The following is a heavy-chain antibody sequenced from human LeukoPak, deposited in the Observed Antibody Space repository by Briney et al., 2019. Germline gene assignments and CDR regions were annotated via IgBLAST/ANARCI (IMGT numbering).Heavy chain of an antibody. CDR3: AKAAGKENGYDFFFEH. CDR1: GFTFTSYA. Sequence: GGSLRLSCAASGFTFTSYAMNWVRQAPGKGLEWVSTISGSGSSTYYVDSVKGRFSISRDNSKSALYLQMNSLRTEDTAVYFCAKAAGKENGYDFFFEHWGQGTLVIVSS. J-gene: IGHJ4*02. D-gene: IGHD3-3*01. V-gene: IGHV3-23*01. CDR2: ISGSGSST.